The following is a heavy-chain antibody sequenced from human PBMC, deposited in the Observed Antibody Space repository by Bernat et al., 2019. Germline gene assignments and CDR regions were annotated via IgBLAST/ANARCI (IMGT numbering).Heavy chain of an antibody. Sequence: QVQLVQSGAEVKKPGASVKVSCKASGYTFTSYAMHWVRQAPGQRLEWMGWINAGNGNTKYSQKFQGRVTITRDTSASTAYMELSSLRSEDTAVYYCARDSLIGYYYYSSGYDYWGQGTLVTVSS. V-gene: IGHV1-3*01. CDR3: ARDSLIGYYYYSSGYDY. J-gene: IGHJ4*02. CDR2: INAGNGNT. D-gene: IGHD3-22*01. CDR1: GYTFTSYA.